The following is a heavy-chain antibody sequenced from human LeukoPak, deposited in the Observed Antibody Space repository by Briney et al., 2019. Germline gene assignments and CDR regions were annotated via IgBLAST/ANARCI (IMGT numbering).Heavy chain of an antibody. CDR1: GGTFSTLD. Sequence: ASVKVSCKASGGTFSTLDISWVRQAPGHGLEWMGGIIPLFGPANYAQRFQDRVTIIADESTTTAYMELSSLRSEDTAVYYCARLGSGYDPGDFWGQGTLVTVST. D-gene: IGHD5-12*01. J-gene: IGHJ4*02. V-gene: IGHV1-69*13. CDR3: ARLGSGYDPGDF. CDR2: IIPLFGPA.